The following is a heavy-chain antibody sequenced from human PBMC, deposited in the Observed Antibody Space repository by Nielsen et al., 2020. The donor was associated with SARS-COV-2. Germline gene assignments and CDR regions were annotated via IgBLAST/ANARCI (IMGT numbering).Heavy chain of an antibody. J-gene: IGHJ6*03. D-gene: IGHD3-16*01. CDR3: AWIRYPFGDYYYYMDV. CDR2: IFSNDEK. Sequence: WIRQPPGKALEWLAHIFSNDEKSYSTSLKSRLTISKDTSKSQVVLTMTNMDPVDTATYYCAWIRYPFGDYYYYMDVWGKGTTVTVSS. V-gene: IGHV2-26*01.